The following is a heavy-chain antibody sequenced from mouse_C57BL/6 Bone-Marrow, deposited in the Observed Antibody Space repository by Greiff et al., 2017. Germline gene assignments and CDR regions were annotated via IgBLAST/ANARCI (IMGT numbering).Heavy chain of an antibody. CDR1: GYSFTGYY. CDR3: ARRMGRRYYAMDY. J-gene: IGHJ4*01. Sequence: EVQLQQSGPELVKPGASVKISCKASGYSFTGYYMNWVKQSPEKSLEWIGEINPSTGGTTYNQKFKAKATLTVDKSSSTAYMQLKSLTSEDSAVYYCARRMGRRYYAMDYWGQGTSVTVSS. D-gene: IGHD4-1*01. CDR2: INPSTGGT. V-gene: IGHV1-42*01.